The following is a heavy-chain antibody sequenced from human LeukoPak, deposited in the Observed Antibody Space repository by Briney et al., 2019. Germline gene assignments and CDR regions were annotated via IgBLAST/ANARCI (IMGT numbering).Heavy chain of an antibody. V-gene: IGHV1-69*05. CDR2: IIPIFGTA. Sequence: GASVKVSCKASGGTFSSYAISWVRQAPGQGLEWMGGIIPIFGTANYAQKFQGRVTITTDESTITAYMELSSLRSEDTAVYYCARDCGGDCYFSSWGQGTLVTVSS. J-gene: IGHJ5*02. CDR3: ARDCGGDCYFSS. D-gene: IGHD2-21*02. CDR1: GGTFSSYA.